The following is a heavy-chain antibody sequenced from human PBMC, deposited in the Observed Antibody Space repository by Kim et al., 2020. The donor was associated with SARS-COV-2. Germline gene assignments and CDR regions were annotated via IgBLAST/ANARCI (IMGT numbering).Heavy chain of an antibody. D-gene: IGHD3-10*01. Sequence: KGRFTISRDNSKNTLYLQMNSLRAEDTAVYYCAKSLRDYYGSGSANPFDYWGQGTLVTVSS. CDR3: AKSLRDYYGSGSANPFDY. J-gene: IGHJ4*02. V-gene: IGHV3-23*01.